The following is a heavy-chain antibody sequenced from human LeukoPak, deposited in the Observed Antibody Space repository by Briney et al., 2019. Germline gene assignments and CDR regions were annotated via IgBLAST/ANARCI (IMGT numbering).Heavy chain of an antibody. V-gene: IGHV3-21*01. Sequence: GGSLRLSCAASGFTFSSYSMNWVRQAPGKGLEWVSSISSSSSYIYYADSVKGRFTISRDNAKNSLYLQMNSLRAEDKAVYNCASERGDFWSGYYYDFGGQGTLVTVSS. CDR3: ASERGDFWSGYYYDF. J-gene: IGHJ4*02. D-gene: IGHD3-3*01. CDR2: ISSSSSYI. CDR1: GFTFSSYS.